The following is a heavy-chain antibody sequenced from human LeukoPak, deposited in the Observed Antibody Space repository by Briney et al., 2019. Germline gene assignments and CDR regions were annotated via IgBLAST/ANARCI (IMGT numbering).Heavy chain of an antibody. D-gene: IGHD3-10*01. Sequence: GGSLRLSCAASGFTFSDYYMSWVRQAPGKGLEWVSAISGSGGSTYYADSVKGRFTISRDNSKNTLYLQMNSLRAEDTAVYYCAKARATYYYGSGSYFSEWGQGTLVTVSS. V-gene: IGHV3-23*01. CDR3: AKARATYYYGSGSYFSE. J-gene: IGHJ4*02. CDR2: ISGSGGST. CDR1: GFTFSDYY.